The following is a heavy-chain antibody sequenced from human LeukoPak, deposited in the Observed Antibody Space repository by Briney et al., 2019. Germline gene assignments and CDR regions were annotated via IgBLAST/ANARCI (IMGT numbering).Heavy chain of an antibody. V-gene: IGHV1-2*02. CDR1: GYTFTDYY. D-gene: IGHD6-13*01. Sequence: ASVKVSCKASGYTFTDYYIHWVRQAPGQGLEWMGWNNLKSGGINYAQKFEDGVTMTRDTSISTAYMELSSLRSDDTAVYYCARDEAASGTNAFDIWGQGTMVTVSS. J-gene: IGHJ3*02. CDR2: NNLKSGGI. CDR3: ARDEAASGTNAFDI.